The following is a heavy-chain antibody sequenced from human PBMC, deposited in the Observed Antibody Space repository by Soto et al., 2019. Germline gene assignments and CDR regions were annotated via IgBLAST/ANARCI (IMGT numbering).Heavy chain of an antibody. CDR2: IYYSGST. V-gene: IGHV4-59*01. Sequence: SETLSLTCTVSGGSISSYYWSWIRQPPGKGLEWIGYIYYSGSTNYNPSLKSRVTISVDTSKNQFSLKLSSVTAADTAVYYCARLWFGELPGYYYGMDVWGRGTTVTVSS. CDR3: ARLWFGELPGYYYGMDV. D-gene: IGHD3-10*01. J-gene: IGHJ6*02. CDR1: GGSISSYY.